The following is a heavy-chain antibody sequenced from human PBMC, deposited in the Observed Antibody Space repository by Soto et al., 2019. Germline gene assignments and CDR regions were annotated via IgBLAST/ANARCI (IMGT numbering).Heavy chain of an antibody. J-gene: IGHJ4*02. Sequence: QVQLVQSGAEVKKPGASVKVSCKASGYTFTSYGISWVRQAPGQGLEWMGWISAYNGNTNYAQKLQGRVNMSTDTSTSTAYTELRSLRSDDTAVYYCARDLGHVLLWFGELSNWGQGTLVTVSS. V-gene: IGHV1-18*01. CDR3: ARDLGHVLLWFGELSN. CDR1: GYTFTSYG. D-gene: IGHD3-10*01. CDR2: ISAYNGNT.